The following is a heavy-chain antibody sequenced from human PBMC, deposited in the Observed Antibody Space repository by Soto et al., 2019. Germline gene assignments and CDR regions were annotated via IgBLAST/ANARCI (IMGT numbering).Heavy chain of an antibody. CDR2: IYYSGGT. J-gene: IGHJ4*02. CDR3: ARDATSGTYFDY. D-gene: IGHD1-1*01. Sequence: QVQLQESGPGLVKPSETLSLTCTVSGVAISSYYWNWIRQSPGKGLEWIGYIYYSGGTNYNPSLNGRVTISIAPSKNQFSLKLSSVTAADTAIYYCARDATSGTYFDYWGQGTLVSVSS. V-gene: IGHV4-59*01. CDR1: GVAISSYY.